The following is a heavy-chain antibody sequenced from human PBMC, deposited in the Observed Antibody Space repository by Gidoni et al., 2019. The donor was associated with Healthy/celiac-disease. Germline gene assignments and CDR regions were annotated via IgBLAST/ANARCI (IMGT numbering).Heavy chain of an antibody. CDR1: GGSISRGSYY. J-gene: IGHJ6*02. D-gene: IGHD3-10*01. Sequence: QVQLQESGPGLVKPSQTLSLTCTVSGGSISRGSYYWSWIRQPAGKGLEWIGRIYTSGSTNYNPSLKSRVTISVDTSKNQFSLKLSSVTAADTAVYYCARHPSITMVRGVTKYYYYGMDVWGQGTTVTVSS. CDR2: IYTSGST. V-gene: IGHV4-61*02. CDR3: ARHPSITMVRGVTKYYYYGMDV.